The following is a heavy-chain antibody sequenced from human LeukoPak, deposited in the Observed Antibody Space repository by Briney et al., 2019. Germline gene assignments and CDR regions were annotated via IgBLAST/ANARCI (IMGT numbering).Heavy chain of an antibody. CDR2: ISWNSGSI. J-gene: IGHJ4*02. CDR1: GFTFDDYA. D-gene: IGHD3-16*02. Sequence: GRSLRLSCAASGFTFDDYAMHWVRQAPGKGLEWVSGISWNSGSIGYADSVKGRFTISRDNAKNSLYLQMNSLRAEDTAVYYCATSLPVIWPYLDYWGQGTLVTVSS. CDR3: ATSLPVIWPYLDY. V-gene: IGHV3-9*01.